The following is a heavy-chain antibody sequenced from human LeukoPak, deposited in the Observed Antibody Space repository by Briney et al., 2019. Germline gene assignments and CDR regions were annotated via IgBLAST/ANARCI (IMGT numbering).Heavy chain of an antibody. Sequence: SETLSLTCVVSGGSVSGYYWGWIRQPPGRGLEWIGYVYYSGSTNYNPSFKSRITISVDTSRNQFSLQLSSVTAADTAVYYCARVGFRGWYYFDYWGQGTLVTVSS. CDR3: ARVGFRGWYYFDY. CDR1: GGSVSGYY. CDR2: VYYSGST. V-gene: IGHV4-59*02. D-gene: IGHD6-19*01. J-gene: IGHJ4*02.